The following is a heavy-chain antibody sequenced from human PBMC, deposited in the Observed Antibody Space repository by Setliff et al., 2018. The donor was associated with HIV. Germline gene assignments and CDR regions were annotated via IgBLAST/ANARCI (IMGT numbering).Heavy chain of an antibody. CDR1: GYTFTNYG. Sequence: ASVKVSCKASGYTFTNYGISWVRQAPGQGLEWMGWISTYSWNTYYSQKLQGRVSMTADTATSTAYMELRSLRSDDTAVYYCARDLGINPQGWFDPWGQGTLVTVSS. V-gene: IGHV1-18*01. CDR2: ISTYSWNT. D-gene: IGHD3-16*01. J-gene: IGHJ5*02. CDR3: ARDLGINPQGWFDP.